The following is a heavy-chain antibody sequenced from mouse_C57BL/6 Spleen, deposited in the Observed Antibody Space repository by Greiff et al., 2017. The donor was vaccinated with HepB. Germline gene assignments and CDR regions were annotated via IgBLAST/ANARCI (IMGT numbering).Heavy chain of an antibody. CDR2: IHPNSGST. V-gene: IGHV1-64*01. CDR1: GYTFTSYW. CDR3: ASYGSSYQYFDY. J-gene: IGHJ2*01. Sequence: QVQLQQPGAELVKPGASVKLSCKASGYTFTSYWMHWVKQRPGQGLEWIGMIHPNSGSTNYNEKFKSKATLTVDKSSSTAYMQLSSLTSDDSAVYYCASYGSSYQYFDYWGQGTTLTVSS. D-gene: IGHD1-1*01.